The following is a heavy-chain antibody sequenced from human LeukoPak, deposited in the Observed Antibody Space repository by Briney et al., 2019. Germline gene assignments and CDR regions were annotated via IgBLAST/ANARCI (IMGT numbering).Heavy chain of an antibody. CDR2: IYYSGST. Sequence: SETLSLTCTVSGDSIRSSIYYWGWIRQPPGKGLEWIGYIYYSGSTNYNPSLKSRVTISVDTSKNQFSLKLSSVTAADTAVYYCAREKVGLLDYFDYWGQGTLVTVSS. V-gene: IGHV4-61*01. CDR3: AREKVGLLDYFDY. J-gene: IGHJ4*02. CDR1: GDSIRSSIYY. D-gene: IGHD3-22*01.